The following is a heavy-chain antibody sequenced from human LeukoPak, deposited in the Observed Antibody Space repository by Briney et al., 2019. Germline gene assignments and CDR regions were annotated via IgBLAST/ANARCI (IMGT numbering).Heavy chain of an antibody. D-gene: IGHD3-22*01. CDR3: ARDKYYDSSGYYTETLYGMDV. J-gene: IGHJ6*02. CDR2: ISSSSSYI. Sequence: PGGSLRLSCAASRFTFSSYSMTWVRQAPGKGLEWVSSISSSSSYIYYADSVKGRFTISRDNAKNSLYLQMNSLRAEDTAVYYCARDKYYDSSGYYTETLYGMDVWGQGTTVTVSS. CDR1: RFTFSSYS. V-gene: IGHV3-21*01.